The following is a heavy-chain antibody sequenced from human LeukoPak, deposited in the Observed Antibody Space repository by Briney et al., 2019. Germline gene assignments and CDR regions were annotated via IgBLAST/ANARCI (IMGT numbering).Heavy chain of an antibody. CDR2: IYHSGST. CDR3: ARGLAATGFDY. J-gene: IGHJ4*02. CDR1: GGSISSSNW. V-gene: IGHV4-4*02. Sequence: SETLSLTCAVSGGSISSSNWWSWVRQPPGKGLEWIGEIYHSGSTNYNPSLKSRVTISVDKSKNQFSLQLTSVTPEDTAVYYCARGLAATGFDYWGQGTLVTVSS. D-gene: IGHD2-15*01.